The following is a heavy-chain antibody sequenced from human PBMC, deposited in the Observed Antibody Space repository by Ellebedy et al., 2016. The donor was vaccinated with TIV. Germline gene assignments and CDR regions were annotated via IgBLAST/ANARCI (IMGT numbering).Heavy chain of an antibody. CDR3: ARAVKYCGGDCTHKFDY. V-gene: IGHV2-26*01. CDR2: SSSYDEK. Sequence: SGPTLVKPKETLTLTCTVSGFSLTNIIMGVSWIRQAPGKALEWLAHSSSYDEKFYNTSLKTRLGISRDTSKSQVVLTMTNMNPVDQGIYYCARAVKYCGGDCTHKFDYWGQGTPVTVSS. D-gene: IGHD2-21*02. J-gene: IGHJ4*02. CDR1: GFSLTNIIMG.